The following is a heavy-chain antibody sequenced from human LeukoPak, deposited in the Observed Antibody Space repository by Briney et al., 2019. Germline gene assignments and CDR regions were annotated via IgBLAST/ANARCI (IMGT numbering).Heavy chain of an antibody. Sequence: GASVKVSCKASGGTFSSYAISWVRQAPGQGLEWMGGIIPIFGTANYAQKFQGRVTITADRSTSTAYMELSSLRSEDTAVYYCAIHGAYYYDSSGYWRGDFDYWGQGTLVTVSS. CDR2: IIPIFGTA. CDR3: AIHGAYYYDSSGYWRGDFDY. D-gene: IGHD3-22*01. CDR1: GGTFSSYA. V-gene: IGHV1-69*01. J-gene: IGHJ4*02.